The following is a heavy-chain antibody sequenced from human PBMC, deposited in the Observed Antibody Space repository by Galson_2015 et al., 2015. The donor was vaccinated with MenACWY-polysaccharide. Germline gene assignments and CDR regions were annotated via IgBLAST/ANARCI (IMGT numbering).Heavy chain of an antibody. V-gene: IGHV3-23*01. CDR2: ISPGSETA. D-gene: IGHD1-26*01. J-gene: IGHJ4*02. CDR1: GFNFSILV. Sequence: CLRLSCAASGFNFSILVMTWVRQGPGKGLEWVSAISPGSETAYYSDSVKGRFTISRDNSKDTLHLQMDSLRAEDMAVYYCVKGGWADNWGQG. CDR3: VKGGWADN.